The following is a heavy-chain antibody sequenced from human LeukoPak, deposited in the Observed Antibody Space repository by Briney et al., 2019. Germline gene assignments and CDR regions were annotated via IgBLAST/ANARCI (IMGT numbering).Heavy chain of an antibody. J-gene: IGHJ4*02. V-gene: IGHV4-30-4*07. CDR2: VSYTGIT. D-gene: IGHD7-27*01. CDR1: GDSLSSGPYS. CDR3: ARQLGIGGYFDS. Sequence: SETLSLTCAVSGDSLSSGPYSWSWIRQPPGTGLEYIGYVSYTGITYYNPSLKSRVAISVDTSKNHFSLMLRSLTAADTAMYFCARQLGIGGYFDSWGQGKLVIVSA.